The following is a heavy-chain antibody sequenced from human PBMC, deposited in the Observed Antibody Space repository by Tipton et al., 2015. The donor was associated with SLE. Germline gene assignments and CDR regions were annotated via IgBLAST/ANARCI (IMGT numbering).Heavy chain of an antibody. CDR1: GGSFSGYY. Sequence: TLSLTCAVYGGSFSGYYWSWIRQPPGKGLEWIGEINHSGSTNYNPSLKSRVTISVDTPKNQFSLKLSSVTAADTAVYYCARGDPGDGRPDAFDIWGQGTMVTVSS. V-gene: IGHV4-34*01. D-gene: IGHD7-27*01. CDR3: ARGDPGDGRPDAFDI. J-gene: IGHJ3*02. CDR2: INHSGST.